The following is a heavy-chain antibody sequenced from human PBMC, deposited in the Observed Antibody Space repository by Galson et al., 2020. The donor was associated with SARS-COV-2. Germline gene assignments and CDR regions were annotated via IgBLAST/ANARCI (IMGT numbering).Heavy chain of an antibody. CDR3: TTDSGIVVAPVARHYYYYGMDV. V-gene: IGHV3-15*01. D-gene: IGHD2-2*01. Sequence: GGSLRLSCAASGFTFSNAWMSWVRQAPGKGLEWVGRIKSKTDGGTTDYAAPVKGRFTISRDDSKNTLYLQMNSLKTEDTAVYYFTTDSGIVVAPVARHYYYYGMDVLGQGTTVTVSS. CDR1: GFTFSNAW. J-gene: IGHJ6*02. CDR2: IKSKTDGGTT.